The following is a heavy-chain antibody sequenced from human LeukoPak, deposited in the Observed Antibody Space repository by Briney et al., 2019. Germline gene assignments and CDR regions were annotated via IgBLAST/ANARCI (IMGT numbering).Heavy chain of an antibody. CDR2: INTNTGNP. Sequence: ASVKVSCKASGYTFTSYAMNWVRQAPGQGLEWIGWINTNTGNPTYAQGFTGRFVFSLDTSVSTAYLQISSLKAEDTAVYYCARDSVGSRIAAAGTDFDYWGQGTLVTVSS. J-gene: IGHJ4*02. CDR3: ARDSVGSRIAAAGTDFDY. V-gene: IGHV7-4-1*02. CDR1: GYTFTSYA. D-gene: IGHD6-13*01.